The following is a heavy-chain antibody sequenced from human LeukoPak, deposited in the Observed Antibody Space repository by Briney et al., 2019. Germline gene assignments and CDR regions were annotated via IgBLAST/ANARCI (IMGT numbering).Heavy chain of an antibody. V-gene: IGHV3-20*04. J-gene: IGHJ2*01. CDR1: GFTFDDYG. Sequence: RSGGSLRLSCAASGFTFDDYGMSWVRQAPGKGLEWVAGINRNGDSTGYADSVKGRFTISRDNSKNTLYLQMNSLRAEDTAVYYCARDQSLTGDFGWYFDLWGRGTLVTVSS. D-gene: IGHD7-27*01. CDR2: INRNGDST. CDR3: ARDQSLTGDFGWYFDL.